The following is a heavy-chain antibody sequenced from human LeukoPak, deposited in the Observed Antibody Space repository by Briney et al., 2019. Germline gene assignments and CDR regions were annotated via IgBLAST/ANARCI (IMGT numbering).Heavy chain of an antibody. Sequence: ASVKVSCKASGYTFNSYGISWVRQAPGQGLEWMGWISAYNGNTNYAQKLQGRVTMTTDTSTTTAYMELRSLRSDDTAVYYCARRAYCSGTTCYGHVPWGQGTLVTVSS. CDR2: ISAYNGNT. J-gene: IGHJ5*02. CDR3: ARRAYCSGTTCYGHVP. D-gene: IGHD2-2*01. CDR1: GYTFNSYG. V-gene: IGHV1-18*01.